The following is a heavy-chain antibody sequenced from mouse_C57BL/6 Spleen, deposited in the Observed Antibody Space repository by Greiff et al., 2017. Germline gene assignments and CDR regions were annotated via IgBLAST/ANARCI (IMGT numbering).Heavy chain of an antibody. CDR3: TVGDGYYPY. D-gene: IGHD2-3*01. CDR1: GYTFTDYE. Sequence: VQLQQSGAELVRPGASVTLSCKASGYTFTDYEMNWVKQTPVHGLEWIGAIDPETGGTAYNQKFKGKAILTADKSSITAYMEIRSLTSEDAAVYYCTVGDGYYPYWGQGTTLTVSS. J-gene: IGHJ2*01. V-gene: IGHV1-15*01. CDR2: IDPETGGT.